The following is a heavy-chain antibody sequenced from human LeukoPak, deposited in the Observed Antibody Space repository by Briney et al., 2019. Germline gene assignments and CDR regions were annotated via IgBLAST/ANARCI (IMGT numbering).Heavy chain of an antibody. CDR2: ISYDGSNK. D-gene: IGHD4-17*01. J-gene: IGHJ4*02. Sequence: PGGSLRLSCAASGFTFSSYVMHWVRQAPGKGLEWVAVISYDGSNKYYADSVKGRFTISRDNSKNTLYLQMNSLRTEDTAVYYCARDLATVTYYGSHFDYWGQETLVTVSS. CDR3: ARDLATVTYYGSHFDY. V-gene: IGHV3-30*04. CDR1: GFTFSSYV.